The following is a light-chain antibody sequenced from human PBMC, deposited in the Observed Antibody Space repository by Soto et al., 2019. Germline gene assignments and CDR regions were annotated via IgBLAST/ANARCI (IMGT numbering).Light chain of an antibody. CDR1: QSVSSN. CDR3: QQYNNWPPYT. J-gene: IGKJ2*01. CDR2: GAS. V-gene: IGKV3-15*01. Sequence: EIVMTQSPATLSVPPGERATLSCRASQSVSSNLAWYQQKPGQAPRLLIYGASTRATGIPARFSGSGSGTEFTLTISSLQFEDFAVYYCQQYNNWPPYTFGQGTKLEIK.